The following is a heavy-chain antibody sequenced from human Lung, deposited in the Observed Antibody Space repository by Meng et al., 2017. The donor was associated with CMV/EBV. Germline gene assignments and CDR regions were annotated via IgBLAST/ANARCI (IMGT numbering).Heavy chain of an antibody. J-gene: IGHJ5*02. CDR1: GYTFTSYD. D-gene: IGHD2-15*01. V-gene: IGHV1-8*01. CDR2: MNPNSGNT. CDR3: ARGYCSGGSCPVFDP. Sequence: GVEGKKPGASVKVSCKAFGYTFTSYDINWVRQATGQGLEWMGWMNPNSGNTGYAQKFQGRDTMTRNTSISTAYMELSSLRSEDTAVYYCARGYCSGGSCPVFDPWGQGTLVTVSS.